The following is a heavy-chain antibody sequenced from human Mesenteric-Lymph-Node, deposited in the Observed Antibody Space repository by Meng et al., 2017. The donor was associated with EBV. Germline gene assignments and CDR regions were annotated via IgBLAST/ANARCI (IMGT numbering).Heavy chain of an antibody. CDR2: IYWDDDD. Sequence: EVSGPDVVHAPLIPTLTFSFCRFPLSTYGVNLGWIRQTPGQALEWIALIYWDDDDRYSPSLRSRLTITKDTSKNQVVLTITNMDPVDTATYYCAHRPSGTYYRTFDYWGQGTLVTVSS. J-gene: IGHJ4*02. CDR1: RFPLSTYGVN. V-gene: IGHV2-5*02. CDR3: AHRPSGTYYRTFDY. D-gene: IGHD3-10*01.